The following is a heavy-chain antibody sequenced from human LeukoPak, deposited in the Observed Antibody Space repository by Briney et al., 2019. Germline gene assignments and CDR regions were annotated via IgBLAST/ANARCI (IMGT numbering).Heavy chain of an antibody. V-gene: IGHV3-11*01. CDR3: ARVYYYGSGSYYISY. J-gene: IGHJ4*02. D-gene: IGHD3-10*01. CDR2: IGSSDSTI. Sequence: GGSLRLSCAASGFTFSDFYMSWIRQAPGKGLEWISYIGSSDSTIYYADSVKGRFTISRDNAKNSLYLQMNSLRAEDTAVYYCARVYYYGSGSYYISYWGQGALVTVSS. CDR1: GFTFSDFY.